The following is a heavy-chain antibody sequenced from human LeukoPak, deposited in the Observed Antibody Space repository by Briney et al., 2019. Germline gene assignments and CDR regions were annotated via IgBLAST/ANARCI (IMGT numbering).Heavy chain of an antibody. CDR3: ASLITIGDYMDV. Sequence: SVKVSCKASGGTFSSYAISWVRQAPGQGLEWMGGIIPIFGTANYAQKFQGRVTITADESTSTAYMELSSLRSEDTAVYYCASLITIGDYMDVWGKGTTVTVSS. D-gene: IGHD3-16*01. CDR2: IIPIFGTA. V-gene: IGHV1-69*01. J-gene: IGHJ6*03. CDR1: GGTFSSYA.